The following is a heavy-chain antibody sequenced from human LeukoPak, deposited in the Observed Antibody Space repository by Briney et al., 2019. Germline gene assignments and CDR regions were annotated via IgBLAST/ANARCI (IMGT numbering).Heavy chain of an antibody. CDR1: GGSISSYY. J-gene: IGHJ4*02. V-gene: IGHV4-59*12. D-gene: IGHD6-6*01. Sequence: SETLSLTCTVSGGSISSYYWSWIRQPPGKGLEWIGEIYHSGSTNYNPSLKSRVTISVDTSKNQFSLKLTSVTAADTAVYYCARDVGARLPGYWGQGTLVTVSS. CDR2: IYHSGST. CDR3: ARDVGARLPGY.